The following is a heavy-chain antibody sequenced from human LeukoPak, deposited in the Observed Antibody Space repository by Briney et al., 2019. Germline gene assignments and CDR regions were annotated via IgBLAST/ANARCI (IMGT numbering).Heavy chain of an antibody. Sequence: SETLSLTCTVSGNSVSGYYWTRIRQPPGKGLEWIGYLYYSGSTNYNPSLKSRVTISVDTSKNQFSLKLTSVTAADTAVYFCARGVNNYGYGFYFDYWGQGTLVTVSS. CDR1: GNSVSGYY. CDR2: LYYSGST. V-gene: IGHV4-59*02. D-gene: IGHD5-18*01. J-gene: IGHJ4*02. CDR3: ARGVNNYGYGFYFDY.